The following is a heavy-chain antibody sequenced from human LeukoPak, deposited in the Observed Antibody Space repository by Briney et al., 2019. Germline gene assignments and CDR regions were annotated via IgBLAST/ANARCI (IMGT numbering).Heavy chain of an antibody. V-gene: IGHV4-39*01. CDR2: IYYSGTT. CDR1: GGSISGSNYY. D-gene: IGHD6-6*01. J-gene: IGHJ4*02. CDR3: ARHSSAARPNFDY. Sequence: SETLSLTCTVSGGSISGSNYYWGWIRQPPGKGLEWIGSIYYSGTTYYNPSLKSRVTISVDTSKNQFSLEVTSMAAADTAVYYCARHSSAARPNFDYWGQGTLVTVSS.